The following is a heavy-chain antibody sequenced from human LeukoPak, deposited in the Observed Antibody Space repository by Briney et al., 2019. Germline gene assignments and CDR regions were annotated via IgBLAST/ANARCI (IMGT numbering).Heavy chain of an antibody. CDR3: GRAAVVATILDYYYYGMDV. J-gene: IGHJ6*02. Sequence: EASVKVSCKASGYTFTGYYMHWVRQAPGQGLEWMGWINPNSGGTNYAQKFQGRVTMTRDTSISTAYMELSRLRSDDTAVYYCGRAAVVATILDYYYYGMDVWGQGTTVTVSS. CDR1: GYTFTGYY. V-gene: IGHV1-2*02. CDR2: INPNSGGT. D-gene: IGHD5-12*01.